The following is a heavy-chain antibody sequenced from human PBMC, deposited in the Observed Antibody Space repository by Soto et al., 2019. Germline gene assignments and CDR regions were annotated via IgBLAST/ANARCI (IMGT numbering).Heavy chain of an antibody. J-gene: IGHJ4*02. Sequence: QVELVQSGAEVMKPGSSVRVSCKASGGTFSTYIISWVRQAPGQGLEWMGRISPMVGIAIYAQKFQGRIAITADKSTSIAYLEVTSLRNEDTAVYYCARLASGSYDYWGQGTLITVSS. V-gene: IGHV1-69*02. CDR1: GGTFSTYI. CDR2: ISPMVGIA. CDR3: ARLASGSYDY. D-gene: IGHD1-26*01.